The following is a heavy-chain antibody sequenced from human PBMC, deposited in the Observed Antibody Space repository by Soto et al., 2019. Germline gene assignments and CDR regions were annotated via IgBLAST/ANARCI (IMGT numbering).Heavy chain of an antibody. J-gene: IGHJ6*02. V-gene: IGHV1-8*01. Sequence: QVQLVQSGAEVKKPGASVKVSCKASGYTFTSYDINWVRQATGQGLEWMGWMNPNSGNTGYAQKFQGRVTMTRNTYISTAYMELSSLRSEDTAVYYCVGRGGRLPYDYYCMDFWGQWTTVRVAS. CDR1: GYTFTSYD. CDR3: VGRGGRLPYDYYCMDF. D-gene: IGHD2-15*01. CDR2: MNPNSGNT.